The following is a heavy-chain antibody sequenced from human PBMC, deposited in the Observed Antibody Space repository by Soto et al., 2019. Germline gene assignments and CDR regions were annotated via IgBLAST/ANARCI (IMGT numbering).Heavy chain of an antibody. D-gene: IGHD3-16*01. V-gene: IGHV2-5*02. CDR2: IYWDDDK. Sequence: QITLKESGPTLVRPTRTLTLTCTVSGFSLDTWGVGVGWIRQSPGKAPEWLALIYWDDDKRYSPSLKNRLTITKDTSKNQLVLTVTNMDPVDTVTYYCARALGSWGSYYFDHWGQGTLVTVSS. J-gene: IGHJ4*02. CDR3: ARALGSWGSYYFDH. CDR1: GFSLDTWGVG.